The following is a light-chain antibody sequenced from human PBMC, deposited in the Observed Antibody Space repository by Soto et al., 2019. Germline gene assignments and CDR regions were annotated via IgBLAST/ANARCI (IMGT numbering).Light chain of an antibody. CDR2: AAS. V-gene: IGKV1-39*01. Sequence: DIQMTQSQSSLSASVGDRVTITCRASQSISSYLNWYQQKPGKAPKLLIYAASSVQSGVPSRFSGSGSGTDFTLTISSLQPEDFATYYCQQSYSTARAVGQGTKVEIK. CDR3: QQSYSTARA. J-gene: IGKJ1*01. CDR1: QSISSY.